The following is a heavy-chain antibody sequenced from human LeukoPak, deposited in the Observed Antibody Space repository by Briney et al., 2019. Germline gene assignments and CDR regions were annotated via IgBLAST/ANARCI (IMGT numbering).Heavy chain of an antibody. J-gene: IGHJ3*02. D-gene: IGHD1-1*01. Sequence: SETLSLTCTVSGGSISSGSYYWSWIRQPAGKGLEWIGRIYTSGSTNYNPSLKSRVTISVDTSRNQFSLKLSSVTAADTAVYYCARAERRVSNAFDIWGQGTMVTVSS. CDR3: ARAERRVSNAFDI. V-gene: IGHV4-61*02. CDR1: GGSISSGSYY. CDR2: IYTSGST.